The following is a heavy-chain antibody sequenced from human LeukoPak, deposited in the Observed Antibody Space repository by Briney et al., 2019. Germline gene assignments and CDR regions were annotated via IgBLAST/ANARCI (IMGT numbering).Heavy chain of an antibody. V-gene: IGHV3-48*02. J-gene: IGHJ4*02. CDR3: ARNEWADY. D-gene: IGHD1-26*01. CDR2: ISGSSRTI. CDR1: GFTVSSNY. Sequence: PGGSLRLSCAASGFTVSSNYMTWVRQAPGKGPEWVSYISGSSRTIYYADSVKGRFTISRDNAKNSLYLQMNSLRDEDTAVYYCARNEWADYWGQGTLVTVSS.